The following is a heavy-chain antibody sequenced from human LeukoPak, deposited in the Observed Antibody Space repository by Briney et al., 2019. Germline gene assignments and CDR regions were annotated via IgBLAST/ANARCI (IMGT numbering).Heavy chain of an antibody. Sequence: GGSLRLSCAASGFTFSSYEMNWVRQAPGKGLEWVSYISSSGSTIYYADSVKGRFTISRDNAKNSLYLQMNSLRAEDTAVYYCARASDNVGPRRAFDIWGQGTMVTVSS. D-gene: IGHD3-16*01. CDR1: GFTFSSYE. J-gene: IGHJ3*02. CDR2: ISSSGSTI. CDR3: ARASDNVGPRRAFDI. V-gene: IGHV3-48*03.